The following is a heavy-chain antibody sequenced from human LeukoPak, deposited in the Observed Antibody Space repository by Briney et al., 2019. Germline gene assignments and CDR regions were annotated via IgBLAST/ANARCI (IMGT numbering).Heavy chain of an antibody. V-gene: IGHV3-74*01. D-gene: IGHD3-3*01. CDR1: GFTFSNYW. Sequence: GGSLTLSCTTSGFTFSNYWMYWVRQAPGKGLMWVSRIKSDGTGITYTDSVEGRFTISRDNAKNTLYLQMNSLRDEDMAVYYCVRGQTIDYWGQGTLVTVSS. CDR2: IKSDGTGI. J-gene: IGHJ4*02. CDR3: VRGQTIDY.